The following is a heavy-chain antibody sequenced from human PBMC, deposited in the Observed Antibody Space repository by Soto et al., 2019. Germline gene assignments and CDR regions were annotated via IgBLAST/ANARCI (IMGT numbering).Heavy chain of an antibody. D-gene: IGHD3-22*01. V-gene: IGHV3-30-3*01. Sequence: QVQLVESGGGVVQPGRSLRLSCAASGFTFSSYAMHWVRQAPGKGLEWVAVISYDGSNKYYADSVKGRFTISRDNSKNTLYLQMNSLRAEDTAVYYCARGYYDSSGFPGDYWGQGTLVTVSS. J-gene: IGHJ4*02. CDR1: GFTFSSYA. CDR3: ARGYYDSSGFPGDY. CDR2: ISYDGSNK.